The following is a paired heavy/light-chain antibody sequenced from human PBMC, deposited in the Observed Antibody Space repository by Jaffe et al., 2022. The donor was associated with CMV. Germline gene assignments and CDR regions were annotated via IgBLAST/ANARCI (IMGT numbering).Heavy chain of an antibody. CDR3: ARDEWELHPGVLGYYGMDV. CDR1: GYTFTSYG. CDR2: ISAYNGNT. D-gene: IGHD1-26*01. Sequence: QVQLVQSGAEVKKPGASVKVSCKASGYTFTSYGISWVRQAPGQGLEWMGWISAYNGNTNYAQKLQGRVTMTTDTSTSTAYMELRSLRSDDTAVYYCARDEWELHPGVLGYYGMDVWGQGTTVTVSS. V-gene: IGHV1-18*01. J-gene: IGHJ6*02.
Light chain of an antibody. CDR3: YSAADNIGV. J-gene: IGLJ3*02. Sequence: SYELTQPSSVSVSPGQTARITCSGDVLAKKYARWFQQKPGQAPVLVIYKDSERPSGIPERFSGSSSGTTVTLTISGAQVEDEADYYCYSAADNIGVFGGGTKLTVL. CDR1: VLAKKY. V-gene: IGLV3-27*01. CDR2: KDS.